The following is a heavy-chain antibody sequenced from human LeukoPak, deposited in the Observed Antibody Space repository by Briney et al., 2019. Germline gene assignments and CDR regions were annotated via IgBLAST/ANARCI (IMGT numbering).Heavy chain of an antibody. CDR2: INPSGGST. D-gene: IGHD4-23*01. Sequence: ASVKVSCKASGYTFTDYYMHWVRQAPGQGLEWMGIINPSGGSTSYAQKFQGRVTMTRDTSTSTVYMELSSLRSEDTAVYYCARAGYGGNYYYYYYMDVWGKGTTVTVSS. CDR3: ARAGYGGNYYYYYYMDV. V-gene: IGHV1-46*01. J-gene: IGHJ6*03. CDR1: GYTFTDYY.